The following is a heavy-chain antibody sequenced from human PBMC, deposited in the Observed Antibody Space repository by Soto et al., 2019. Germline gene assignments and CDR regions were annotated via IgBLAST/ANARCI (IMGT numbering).Heavy chain of an antibody. CDR1: GYTFTSYG. V-gene: IGHV1-18*01. CDR2: LSAYNGNT. Sequence: GASVKVSCNASGYTFTSYGISWVRPAPGQGLEWMGWLSAYNGNTNYAQKLQGRVTMTTDTCTSTAYMELTSLRSDDTAVYYCARDSWDIVVVVAATSFGYWGQGTLVTVSS. J-gene: IGHJ4*02. D-gene: IGHD2-15*01. CDR3: ARDSWDIVVVVAATSFGY.